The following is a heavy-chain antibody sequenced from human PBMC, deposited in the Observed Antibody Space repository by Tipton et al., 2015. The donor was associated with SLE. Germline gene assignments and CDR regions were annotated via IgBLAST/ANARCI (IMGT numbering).Heavy chain of an antibody. D-gene: IGHD6-13*01. CDR3: ARGPLSIEIPAAGVIDY. J-gene: IGHJ4*02. Sequence: LRLSCTVSANSITSYYWSWVRQPPGKGLEWIGYIYTSGSSNYNPSLKSRVTISVDTSKNQFSLKLSSVTAADTAVYYCARGPLSIEIPAAGVIDYWGQGTLVTVSS. CDR1: ANSITSYY. V-gene: IGHV4-4*09. CDR2: IYTSGSS.